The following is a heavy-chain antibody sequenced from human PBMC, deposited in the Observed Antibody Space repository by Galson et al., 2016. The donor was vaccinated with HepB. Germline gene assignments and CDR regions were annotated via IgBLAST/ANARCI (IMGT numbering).Heavy chain of an antibody. J-gene: IGHJ4*02. CDR3: ARGASGSPRLARVNFDY. Sequence: SLRLSCAASGFTFSNYYMSWIRQAPGRGLEWVSYISSSGLSIITYADSVKGRFTISRDNAKNSVYLHMISLTPEDTAVYYCARGASGSPRLARVNFDYRGQGALVTVSS. CDR1: GFTFSNYY. D-gene: IGHD6-25*01. CDR2: ISSSGLSII. V-gene: IGHV3-11*01.